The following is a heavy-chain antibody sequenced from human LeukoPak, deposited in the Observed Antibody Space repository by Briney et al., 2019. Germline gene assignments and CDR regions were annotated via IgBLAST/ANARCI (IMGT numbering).Heavy chain of an antibody. CDR1: GFTFSSNY. D-gene: IGHD2-15*01. CDR2: LSGSGGST. CDR3: AKETVVVVAATPDAFDI. V-gene: IGHV3-23*01. J-gene: IGHJ3*02. Sequence: GVSLRLSCAASGFTFSSNYMSWVPQAPGKGREWVSGLSGSGGSTHYADSVKDRFTISRDNSKNTLYLQMNSLRAEDTAVYYCAKETVVVVAATPDAFDIWGQGTMVTVSS.